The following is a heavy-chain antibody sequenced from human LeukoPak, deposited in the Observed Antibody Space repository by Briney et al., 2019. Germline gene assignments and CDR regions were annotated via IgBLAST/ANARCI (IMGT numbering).Heavy chain of an antibody. Sequence: PSETLSLTCTVAGGSISSYYWSWIRQPPGKGLDFIGYIYYSATTNYNPSLKSLFTISLDTSKKQYSLKLTSVTAADTAVYYCARVPWFTGTSYYYMDVWGKGNTVTVSS. CDR3: ARVPWFTGTSYYYMDV. D-gene: IGHD1-1*01. CDR1: GGSISSYY. CDR2: IYYSATT. V-gene: IGHV4-59*01. J-gene: IGHJ6*03.